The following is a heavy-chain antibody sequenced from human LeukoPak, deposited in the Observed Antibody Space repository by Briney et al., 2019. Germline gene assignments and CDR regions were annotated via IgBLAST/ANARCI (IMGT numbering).Heavy chain of an antibody. Sequence: PGGSLRLSCAASGFTFSSYAISWVRQAPGKGLEWVSAISGRGGSTYYADSVKGRFTISRDNSKNTLYLQMNSLRAEDTAVYYCAKGPSGSYFGMYAFDIWGQGTMVTVSS. D-gene: IGHD1-26*01. CDR2: ISGRGGST. CDR3: AKGPSGSYFGMYAFDI. CDR1: GFTFSSYA. J-gene: IGHJ3*02. V-gene: IGHV3-23*01.